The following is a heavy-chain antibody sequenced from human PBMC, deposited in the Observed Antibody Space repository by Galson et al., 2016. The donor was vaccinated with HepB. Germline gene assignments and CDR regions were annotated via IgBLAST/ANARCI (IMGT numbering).Heavy chain of an antibody. D-gene: IGHD4-17*01. Sequence: CAISGDSVSSNSAAWHWIRQSPSGGLEWLGRTYYRSKWYNDYAVSVKSRIAINPDTSKNQFSLQLNSVTPEDTAVYYCAREATVTRGAFDMWGQGTMVTVSS. V-gene: IGHV6-1*01. CDR2: TYYRSKWYN. CDR3: AREATVTRGAFDM. J-gene: IGHJ3*02. CDR1: GDSVSSNSAA.